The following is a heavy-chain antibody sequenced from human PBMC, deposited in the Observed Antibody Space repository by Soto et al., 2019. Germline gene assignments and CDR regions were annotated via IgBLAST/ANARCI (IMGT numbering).Heavy chain of an antibody. CDR2: FDPEDGET. D-gene: IGHD3-10*01. V-gene: IGHV1-24*01. CDR3: ATLQSLSITVRDAFDI. Sequence: ASVKVSCKVSGYTLTELSMHWVRKAPGKGLEWMGGFDPEDGETIYAQKFQGRVTMTEDTSTDTAYMELSSLRSEDTAVYYCATLQSLSITVRDAFDIWGQGTMVTVSS. J-gene: IGHJ3*02. CDR1: GYTLTELS.